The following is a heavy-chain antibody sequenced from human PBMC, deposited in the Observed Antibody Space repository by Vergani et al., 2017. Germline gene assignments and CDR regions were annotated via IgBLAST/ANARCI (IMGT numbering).Heavy chain of an antibody. D-gene: IGHD6-19*01. CDR2: IYYSGST. CDR3: ARAREGIAVN. Sequence: QVQLQESGPGLVKPSETLSLTCTVSGGSVSSGSYYWSWIRQPPGKGLEWIGYIYYSGSTNYNPSLKSRVTISVDTSKNQFSLKLSSVTAAGTAVCYCARAREGIAVNWGQGTLVTVSS. J-gene: IGHJ4*02. CDR1: GGSVSSGSYY. V-gene: IGHV4-61*01.